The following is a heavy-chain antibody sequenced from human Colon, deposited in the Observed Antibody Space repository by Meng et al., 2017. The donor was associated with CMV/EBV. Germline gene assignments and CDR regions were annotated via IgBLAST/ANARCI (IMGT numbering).Heavy chain of an antibody. Sequence: SGSTLPYCAIHWVRQAPGQGLEWMGRINAGNGNTDYSPTFQDRLTFSRDTSADTAYMELRSLTSEDTAVYYCARDGGWELPFSIDPWGQGTLVTVSS. CDR1: GSTLPYCA. J-gene: IGHJ5*02. V-gene: IGHV1-3*01. CDR2: INAGNGNT. D-gene: IGHD1-26*01. CDR3: ARDGGWELPFSIDP.